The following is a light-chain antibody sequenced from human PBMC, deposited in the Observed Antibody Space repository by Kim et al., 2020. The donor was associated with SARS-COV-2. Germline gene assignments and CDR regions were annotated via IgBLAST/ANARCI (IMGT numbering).Light chain of an antibody. CDR3: QHYNNWPPKIT. V-gene: IGKV3-15*01. J-gene: IGKJ5*01. CDR1: QSVTSN. CDR2: GAA. Sequence: PGERATLSCSASQSVTSNIAWYQQKPGQSPRLLIYGAAIRATGIPARFSGSGAGTEFSLTISSLQSEDFALYYCQHYNNWPPKITFGQGTRLEIK.